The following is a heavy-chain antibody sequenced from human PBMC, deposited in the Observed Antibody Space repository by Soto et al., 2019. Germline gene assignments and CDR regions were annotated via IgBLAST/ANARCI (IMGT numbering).Heavy chain of an antibody. J-gene: IGHJ4*02. CDR2: IFSIGST. D-gene: IGHD5-12*01. CDR3: AREGSYSAYNFAHGIQLWSFDF. V-gene: IGHV4-4*07. CDR1: GGSINTFY. Sequence: SATLSITCTVSGGSINTFYWSWVRQPAGKGLEWIGRIFSIGSTSFNPSLESRVAMSVDTSKNHFSLNLSSVTAADMAVYYCAREGSYSAYNFAHGIQLWSFDFWGQGALVTVSS.